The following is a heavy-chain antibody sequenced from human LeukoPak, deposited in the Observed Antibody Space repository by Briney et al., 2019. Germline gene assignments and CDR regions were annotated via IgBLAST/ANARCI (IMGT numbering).Heavy chain of an antibody. Sequence: SETLSLTCTVSGGSISSYYWSWIRQPPGKGLEWIGYINYSGSTNYNPSLKSRVTISVDTSKNQFSLKLSSVTAADTAVYYCASSGYSDAFDIWGQGTMVTVSS. V-gene: IGHV4-59*01. D-gene: IGHD3-22*01. CDR1: GGSISSYY. CDR3: ASSGYSDAFDI. CDR2: INYSGST. J-gene: IGHJ3*02.